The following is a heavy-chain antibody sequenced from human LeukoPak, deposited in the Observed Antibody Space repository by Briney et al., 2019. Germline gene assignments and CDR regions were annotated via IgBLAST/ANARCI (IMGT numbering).Heavy chain of an antibody. J-gene: IGHJ4*02. CDR3: AKGRLGLLRGYFDY. Sequence: GGSLRLSCAASGFTFDDYAMHWVRQAPGEGLEWVSGISWNSGSIGYADSVKGRFTISRDNAKNSLYLQMNSLRAEDTALYYCAKGRLGLLRGYFDYWGQGTLVTVSS. V-gene: IGHV3-9*01. D-gene: IGHD3-10*01. CDR2: ISWNSGSI. CDR1: GFTFDDYA.